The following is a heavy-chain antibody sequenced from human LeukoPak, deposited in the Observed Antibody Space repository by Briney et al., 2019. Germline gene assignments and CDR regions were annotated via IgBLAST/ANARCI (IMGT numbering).Heavy chain of an antibody. CDR3: AKEGRTEVRGGYCGGDCQGADY. Sequence: GGSLRLSCAASGFTFSSYSMSWVRQAPGKGLEWVSSISDNSYWNYYADSVEGRFFISRDNAKNSLYLQMNSLRAEDTAVYYCAKEGRTEVRGGYCGGDCQGADYWGQGTLVTVSS. J-gene: IGHJ4*02. V-gene: IGHV3-21*04. CDR2: ISDNSYWN. D-gene: IGHD2-21*02. CDR1: GFTFSSYS.